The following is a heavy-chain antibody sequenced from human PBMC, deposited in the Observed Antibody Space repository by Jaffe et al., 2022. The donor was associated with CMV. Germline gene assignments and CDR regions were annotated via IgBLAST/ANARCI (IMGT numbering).Heavy chain of an antibody. Sequence: QLQLQESGPGLVKPSETLSLTCTVSGGSISSSSYYWGWIRQPPGKGLEWIGSIYYSGSTYYNPSLKSRVTISVDTSKNQFSLKLSSVTAADTAVYYCARQHDKPGSKTFDYWGQGTLVTVSS. V-gene: IGHV4-39*01. D-gene: IGHD3-22*01. J-gene: IGHJ4*02. CDR2: IYYSGST. CDR3: ARQHDKPGSKTFDY. CDR1: GGSISSSSYY.